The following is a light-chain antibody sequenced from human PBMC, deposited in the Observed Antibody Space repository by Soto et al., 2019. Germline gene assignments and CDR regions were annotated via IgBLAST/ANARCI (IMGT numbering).Light chain of an antibody. CDR2: GVS. Sequence: EIVLTQSPGTLSLSPREKATLSSRASQRISNSYLAWYQQKPGQAPRLVIHGVSTRATGVPYRFSGGGSGTDFSLTISRLEPEDFDVYYCQQYDSTPYTFGRGTTVDI. J-gene: IGKJ2*01. CDR3: QQYDSTPYT. V-gene: IGKV3-20*01. CDR1: QRISNSY.